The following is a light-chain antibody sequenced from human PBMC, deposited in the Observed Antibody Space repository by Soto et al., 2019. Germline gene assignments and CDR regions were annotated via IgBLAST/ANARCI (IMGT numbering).Light chain of an antibody. Sequence: QSALTQPASVSGSPRQSITISCTGASSDVGGYTYVSWYQQHPGKAPKLIIYEVNNRPSGVSHRFSGSKSGNTASLTISGLQAEDEADYYCSSFTSSHTYVFGTGTKLTVL. J-gene: IGLJ1*01. CDR2: EVN. CDR1: SSDVGGYTY. CDR3: SSFTSSHTYV. V-gene: IGLV2-14*01.